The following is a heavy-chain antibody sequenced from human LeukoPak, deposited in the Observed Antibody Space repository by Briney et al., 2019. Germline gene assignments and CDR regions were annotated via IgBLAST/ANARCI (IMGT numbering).Heavy chain of an antibody. J-gene: IGHJ4*02. V-gene: IGHV4-34*01. CDR1: GGSFSGYY. Sequence: SETLSLTCAVYGGSFSGYYWSWIRQPPGKGLEWIGEIYHSGSTNYNPSLKSRVTISVDKSKNQFSLKLSSVTAADTAVYYCASTQDGDYVFDYWGQGTLVTVSS. CDR2: IYHSGST. CDR3: ASTQDGDYVFDY. D-gene: IGHD4-17*01.